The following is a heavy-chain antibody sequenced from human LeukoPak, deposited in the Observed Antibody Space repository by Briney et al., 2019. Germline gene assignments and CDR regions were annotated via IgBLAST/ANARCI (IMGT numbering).Heavy chain of an antibody. J-gene: IGHJ4*02. D-gene: IGHD6-19*01. V-gene: IGHV4-4*07. CDR3: ARVATPDVSSPLDF. Sequence: PSETLSLTCAVSGGSITGFFWTWFRHPAGGGLQYMGRIFSGGGANYNPALQSRVAMSVDTSQNLFSLKLTSVTAADTAVYFCARVATPDVSSPLDFWGQGILVTVSS. CDR2: IFSGGGA. CDR1: GGSITGFF.